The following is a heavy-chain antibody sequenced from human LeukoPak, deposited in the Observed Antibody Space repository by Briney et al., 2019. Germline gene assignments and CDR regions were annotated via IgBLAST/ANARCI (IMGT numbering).Heavy chain of an antibody. Sequence: SVKVSCKASGGTFSSYAISWVRQAPGQGLEWMGGIIPIFGTANYAQKFQGRVTITTDESTSTAYMELSSLRSEDTAVYYCATAVRNWNSLDPWGQGTLVTVSS. V-gene: IGHV1-69*05. D-gene: IGHD1-7*01. CDR2: IIPIFGTA. CDR3: ATAVRNWNSLDP. CDR1: GGTFSSYA. J-gene: IGHJ5*02.